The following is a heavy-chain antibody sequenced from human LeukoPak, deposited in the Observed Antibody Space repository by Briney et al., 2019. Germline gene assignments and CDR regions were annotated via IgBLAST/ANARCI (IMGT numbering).Heavy chain of an antibody. D-gene: IGHD4-23*01. Sequence: PGGSLRLSCAASGFTFSSYGMHWVRQAPGKGLEWVAVIWYDGSNKYYADSVKGRFTISRDNSKNTLYLQMNSLRAEDTAVYYCARDLGDNGGTNWFDPWGQGTLVTVSP. CDR3: ARDLGDNGGTNWFDP. J-gene: IGHJ5*02. V-gene: IGHV3-33*01. CDR1: GFTFSSYG. CDR2: IWYDGSNK.